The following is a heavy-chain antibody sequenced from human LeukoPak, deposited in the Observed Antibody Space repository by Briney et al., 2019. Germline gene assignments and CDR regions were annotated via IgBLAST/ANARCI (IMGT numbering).Heavy chain of an antibody. CDR2: ISYDGSNK. J-gene: IGHJ4*02. CDR3: ARDPTTGYSSSWSVGGFDY. V-gene: IGHV3-30-3*01. CDR1: GFTFSSYA. Sequence: PGGSLRLSCAASGFTFSSYAMHWVRQAPGKGLEWVAVISYDGSNKYYADSVKGRFTISRDNSKNTLYLQMNSLRAEDTAVYYCARDPTTGYSSSWSVGGFDYWGQGTLVTVSS. D-gene: IGHD6-13*01.